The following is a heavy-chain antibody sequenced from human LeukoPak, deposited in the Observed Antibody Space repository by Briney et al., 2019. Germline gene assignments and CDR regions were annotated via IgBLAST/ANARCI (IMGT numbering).Heavy chain of an antibody. CDR3: ARDLGQQLD. CDR2: IYYSGST. J-gene: IGHJ4*02. CDR1: GGSISSSSYY. V-gene: IGHV4-39*07. D-gene: IGHD6-13*01. Sequence: SETLSLTCTVSGGSISSSSYYWGWLRQPPGKGLEWIGSIYYSGSTYYTPSLKSRVTISVDTSKNQFSLKLSSVTAADTAVYYCARDLGQQLDWGQGTLVTVSS.